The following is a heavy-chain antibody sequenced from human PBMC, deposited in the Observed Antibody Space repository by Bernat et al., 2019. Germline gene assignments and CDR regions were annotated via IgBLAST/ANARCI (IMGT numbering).Heavy chain of an antibody. CDR3: AREVRPTLGAGKWIYGMDV. CDR2: ISAYNGNT. Sequence: QVQLVQSGAEVKKPGASVKVSCKASGYTFTSYGISWVRQAPGQGLEWMGWISAYNGNTNYAQKLQGRVTMTTDTSTSTAYMELRSLRSDDTAVYDCAREVRPTLGAGKWIYGMDVWGQGTTVTVSS. CDR1: GYTFTSYG. V-gene: IGHV1-18*01. D-gene: IGHD3-16*01. J-gene: IGHJ6*02.